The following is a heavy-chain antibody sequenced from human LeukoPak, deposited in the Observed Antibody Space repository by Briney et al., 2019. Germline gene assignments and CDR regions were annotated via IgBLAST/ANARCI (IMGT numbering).Heavy chain of an antibody. J-gene: IGHJ4*02. V-gene: IGHV4-39*07. CDR1: GGSISSSSYF. D-gene: IGHD6-13*01. CDR3: ARDRAFGSWYYFDY. Sequence: NASETLSLTCTISGGSISSSSYFWGWIRQPPGKGLEWIGTMYYSGSTYYNPSLKSRVTISVDTSKNQFSLKLSSVTAADTAVYYCARDRAFGSWYYFDYWGQGTLVTVSS. CDR2: MYYSGST.